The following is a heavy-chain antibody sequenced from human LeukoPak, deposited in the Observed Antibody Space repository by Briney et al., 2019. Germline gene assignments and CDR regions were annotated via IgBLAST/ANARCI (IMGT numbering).Heavy chain of an antibody. CDR2: INSDGSST. CDR1: GFTFSSYW. Sequence: GGSLRLSCAASGFTFSSYWMHWVRQAPGKGLVWVSRINSDGSSTSYADSVKGRFTISRDNSKNTLYLQMNSLRAEDTAVYYCAKDQVSYGFDYWGQGTLVTVSS. D-gene: IGHD5-18*01. J-gene: IGHJ4*02. CDR3: AKDQVSYGFDY. V-gene: IGHV3-74*01.